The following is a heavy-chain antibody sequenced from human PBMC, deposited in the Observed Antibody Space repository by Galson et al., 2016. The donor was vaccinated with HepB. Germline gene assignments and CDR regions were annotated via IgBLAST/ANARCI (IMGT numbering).Heavy chain of an antibody. D-gene: IGHD3-3*01. V-gene: IGHV1-46*01. CDR1: GYTFTAYF. CDR3: ARGDLNYYYALDV. CDR2: LTPNVGRP. J-gene: IGHJ6*02. Sequence: SVKVSCKASGYTFTAYFIYWVRQAPGQGLEWMGFLTPNVGRPPFAQKFQDRVTMTRDTSTSTVFMELSSLRSEDTAVYFCARGDLNYYYALDVWGQGTTVTVSS.